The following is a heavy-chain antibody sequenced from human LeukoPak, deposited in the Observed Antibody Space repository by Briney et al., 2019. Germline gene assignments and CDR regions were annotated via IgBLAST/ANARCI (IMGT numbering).Heavy chain of an antibody. CDR1: GGSFSGYY. J-gene: IGHJ6*03. V-gene: IGHV4-34*01. D-gene: IGHD3-22*01. CDR2: INHSGST. CDR3: ARDGLDYYDYYYYYYMDV. Sequence: SETLSLTCAVYGGSFSGYYWSWIRQPPGKGLEWIGEINHSGSTNYNPSLKSRVTISVDTSKNQFSLKLSSVTAADTAVYYCARDGLDYYDYYYYYYMDVWGKGTTVTVSS.